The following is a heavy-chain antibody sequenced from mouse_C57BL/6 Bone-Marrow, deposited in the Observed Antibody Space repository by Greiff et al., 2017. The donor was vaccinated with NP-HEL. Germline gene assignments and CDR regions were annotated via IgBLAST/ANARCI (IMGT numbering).Heavy chain of an antibody. CDR1: GYSFTDYN. V-gene: IGHV1-39*01. J-gene: IGHJ2*01. CDR3: ARSTTVVARGYFDY. CDR2: INPNYGTT. D-gene: IGHD1-1*01. Sequence: LVKPGASVKISCKASGYSFTDYNMNWVKQSNGKSLEWIGVINPNYGTTSYNQKFKGKATLTVDQSSSTAYMQLNSLTSEDSAVYYCARSTTVVARGYFDYWGQGTTLTVSS.